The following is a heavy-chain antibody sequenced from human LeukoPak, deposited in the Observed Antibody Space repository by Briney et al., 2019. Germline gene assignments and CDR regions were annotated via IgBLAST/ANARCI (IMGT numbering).Heavy chain of an antibody. CDR1: GGSISSGDYP. J-gene: IGHJ4*02. Sequence: SQTLSLTCAVSGGSISSGDYPWSWIRQPPGKGLEWIGYIFHTGHTSYNPSLKSRVTISVDMSKNQLSLKLSSVTAADTAVYYCTRGFYGSGSQFDYWGQGTLVTVSS. V-gene: IGHV4-30-2*01. CDR2: IFHTGHT. D-gene: IGHD3-10*01. CDR3: TRGFYGSGSQFDY.